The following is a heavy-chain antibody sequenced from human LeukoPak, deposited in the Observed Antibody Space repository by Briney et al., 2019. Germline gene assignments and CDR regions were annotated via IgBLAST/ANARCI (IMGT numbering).Heavy chain of an antibody. CDR2: ISSSSSYI. V-gene: IGHV3-21*01. CDR3: ARGLMEGVKYYFDY. CDR1: GFTFSSYS. D-gene: IGHD2-8*01. J-gene: IGHJ4*02. Sequence: GGSLRLSCAASGFTFSSYSMNWVRQAPGKGLEWVSSISSSSSYIYYVDSVKGRFTISRDNAKNSLYLQMNSLRAEDTAVYYCARGLMEGVKYYFDYWGQGTLVTVSS.